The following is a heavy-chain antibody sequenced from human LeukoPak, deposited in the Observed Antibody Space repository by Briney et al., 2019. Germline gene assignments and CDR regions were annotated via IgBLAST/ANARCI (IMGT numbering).Heavy chain of an antibody. V-gene: IGHV4-59*01. CDR3: ARELRSSGYRTLDY. CDR2: ISYSGSI. CDR1: GGSISGYY. D-gene: IGHD3-22*01. J-gene: IGHJ4*02. Sequence: SETLSLTCTVSGGSISGYYWSWIRQPPGKGLEWIGYISYSGSINYDPSLKSRVTISVHTSKNQFSLKLDSVTAADTAVYYCARELRSSGYRTLDYWGQGTLVTVSS.